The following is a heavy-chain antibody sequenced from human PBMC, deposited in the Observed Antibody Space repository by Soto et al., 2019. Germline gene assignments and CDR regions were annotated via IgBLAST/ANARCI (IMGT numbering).Heavy chain of an antibody. CDR2: ISYDGSNK. CDR3: ARDFGRRWFDP. J-gene: IGHJ5*02. D-gene: IGHD3-3*01. V-gene: IGHV3-30*04. CDR1: GFTFSTYN. Sequence: LRLSCAVSGFTFSTYNMHWVRQAPGKGLEWVAFISYDGSNKYYGDSVKGRFTISRDNSKNTLFLQMNSLRADDTAVYYCARDFGRRWFDPWGQGTLVTVSS.